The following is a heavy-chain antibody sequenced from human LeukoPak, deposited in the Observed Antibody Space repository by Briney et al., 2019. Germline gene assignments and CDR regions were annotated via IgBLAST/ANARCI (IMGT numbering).Heavy chain of an antibody. CDR2: ISYDGSNK. V-gene: IGHV3-30*03. J-gene: IGHJ6*02. D-gene: IGHD3-22*01. CDR3: ARGSFYDSSGYLYGMDV. Sequence: GRSLSLSCAASGFTFSSYGMHWVRQAPGKGLEWVAVISYDGSNKYYADSVKGRFTISRDNSKNTLYLQMNSLRAEDTAVYYCARGSFYDSSGYLYGMDVWGQGTTVTVSS. CDR1: GFTFSSYG.